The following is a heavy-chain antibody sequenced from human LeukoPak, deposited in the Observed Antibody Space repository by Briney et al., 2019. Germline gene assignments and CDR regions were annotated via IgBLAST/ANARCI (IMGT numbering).Heavy chain of an antibody. CDR2: IFSSGPT. Sequence: GGSVRLSCAASGFNVSNNYMNWVRQAPGKGLEWVSVIFSSGPTYYADSVKGRFTISRDTSKNALYLQMNSLRAEDTAVYYCAKDLHDYGNYVGWFDSWGQGTLVTVSS. CDR3: AKDLHDYGNYVGWFDS. D-gene: IGHD4-11*01. J-gene: IGHJ5*01. V-gene: IGHV3-53*01. CDR1: GFNVSNNY.